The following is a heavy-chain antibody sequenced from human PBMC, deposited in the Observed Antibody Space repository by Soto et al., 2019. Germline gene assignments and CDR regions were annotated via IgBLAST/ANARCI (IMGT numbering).Heavy chain of an antibody. J-gene: IGHJ3*02. CDR2: IWYDGSNK. V-gene: IGHV3-33*08. Sequence: GGSLRLSCAASGFTFSSYGMHWVRQAPGKGLEWVAVIWYDGSNKYYADSVKGRFTISRDDSKNTLYLQINSLRAEDTAVYYCARAQMGYDFWSGYYTPDDAFDIWGQGTMVTVSS. CDR1: GFTFSSYG. D-gene: IGHD3-3*01. CDR3: ARAQMGYDFWSGYYTPDDAFDI.